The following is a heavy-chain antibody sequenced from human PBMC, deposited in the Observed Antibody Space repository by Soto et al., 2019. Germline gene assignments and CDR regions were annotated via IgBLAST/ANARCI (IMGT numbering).Heavy chain of an antibody. V-gene: IGHV4-61*01. CDR1: GGAVSSGTYY. Sequence: SVTLSLTCTVSGGAVSSGTYYWSWIRQPPGKGLEWIGHIYFTGSTNYNPSLKSRVTMSLDTSRNQFSLKLSSVTAADTAGYYRTPGPPSVQSFDPCPRETPVTVSS. CDR2: IYFTGST. J-gene: IGHJ5*02. CDR3: TPGPPSVQSFDP. D-gene: IGHD2-2*01.